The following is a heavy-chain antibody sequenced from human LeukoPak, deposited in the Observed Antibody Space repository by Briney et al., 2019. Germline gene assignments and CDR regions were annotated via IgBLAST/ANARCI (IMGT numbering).Heavy chain of an antibody. J-gene: IGHJ5*02. CDR1: GYTFTSYD. Sequence: ASVKVSCKASGYTFTSYDINWVRQAPGQGLEWMGWMSPNSDNTAYAQKFQGRVTMTRNTSISTAYMELSSLRSEDTAVYYCARGYYYGSGSYRSGWFDPWGQGTLVTVSS. CDR3: ARGYYYGSGSYRSGWFDP. D-gene: IGHD3-10*01. CDR2: MSPNSDNT. V-gene: IGHV1-8*01.